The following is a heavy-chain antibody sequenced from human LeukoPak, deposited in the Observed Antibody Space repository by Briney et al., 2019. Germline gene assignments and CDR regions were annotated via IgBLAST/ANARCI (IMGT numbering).Heavy chain of an antibody. D-gene: IGHD7-27*01. V-gene: IGHV3-7*03. Sequence: GGSMRLSCAASGLTFSSYWMSWVRQAPGKGLEWVANIKQDGSEKYYVDSVKGRFTVSRDNAKNSLYLQMNRLRAEDTAVYYCASRNNNWGSAFDIWGQGTMVTVSS. CDR3: ASRNNNWGSAFDI. CDR1: GLTFSSYW. J-gene: IGHJ3*02. CDR2: IKQDGSEK.